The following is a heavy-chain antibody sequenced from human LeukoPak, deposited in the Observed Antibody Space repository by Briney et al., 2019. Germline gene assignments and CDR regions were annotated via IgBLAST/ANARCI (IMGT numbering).Heavy chain of an antibody. CDR3: ARDRYFGSDGFDI. Sequence: PGGSLRLSCAASGFSFSEHGMHWVRQAPGKGPEWVTVTWYDGSDNHYADSVKGRFTISRDNSKNTVFLETNSPRAEDTAVYHCARDRYFGSDGFDIWGPGTMVIVSS. CDR1: GFSFSEHG. V-gene: IGHV3-33*01. D-gene: IGHD3-10*01. J-gene: IGHJ3*02. CDR2: TWYDGSDN.